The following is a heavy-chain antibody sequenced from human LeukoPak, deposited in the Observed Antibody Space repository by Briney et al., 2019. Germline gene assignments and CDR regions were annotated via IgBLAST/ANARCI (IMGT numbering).Heavy chain of an antibody. CDR1: GFTFSSYA. CDR2: ISGSGGST. V-gene: IGHV3-23*01. CDR3: AKDLDPYYDFWSGFFDY. J-gene: IGHJ4*02. D-gene: IGHD3-3*01. Sequence: PGGSLRLSCAASGFTFSSYAMSWVRQPPGKGLEWVSAISGSGGSTYYADSVKGRFTISRDNSKNTLYLQMNSLRAEDTAVYYCAKDLDPYYDFWSGFFDYWGQGTLVTVSS.